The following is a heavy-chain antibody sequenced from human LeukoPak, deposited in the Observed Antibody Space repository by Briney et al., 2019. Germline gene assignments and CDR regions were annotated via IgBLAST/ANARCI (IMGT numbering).Heavy chain of an antibody. V-gene: IGHV3-21*01. J-gene: IGHJ6*02. CDR2: FGTRSTSV. CDR1: GFTFSGYS. D-gene: IGHD6-13*01. Sequence: GGSLRLSCTASGFTFSGYSMNWIRQAPGKGLEWVSSFGTRSTSVYHAGSVKGRFAISRDNAKNSLYLQMNSLRAEDTAVYYCARDRDSSSGYGMDVWGQGTTVTVSS. CDR3: ARDRDSSSGYGMDV.